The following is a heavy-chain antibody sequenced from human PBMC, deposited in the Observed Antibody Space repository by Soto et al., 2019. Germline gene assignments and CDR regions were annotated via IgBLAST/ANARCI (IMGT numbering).Heavy chain of an antibody. V-gene: IGHV3-13*05. CDR3: ARGHYGSGRPYYYYGMDV. CDR2: IGTAGDP. J-gene: IGHJ6*02. CDR1: GFTFSSYD. D-gene: IGHD3-10*01. Sequence: GGSLRLSXAASGFTFSSYDMHWVRQATGKGLEWVSAIGTAGDPYYPGSVKGRFTISRENAKNSLYLQMNSLRAGDTAVYYCARGHYGSGRPYYYYGMDVWGQGTTVTVSS.